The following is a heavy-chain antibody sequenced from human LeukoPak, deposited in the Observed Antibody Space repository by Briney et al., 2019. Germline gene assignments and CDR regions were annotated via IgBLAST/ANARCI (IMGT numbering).Heavy chain of an antibody. D-gene: IGHD4-17*01. Sequence: SETLSLTCIVSGGSISTSRYYWGWIRPPPGKGLEWIGRIYYSGSTYYNPSLESRVTISFDTSKNQFSLRLSSVTAADTAVYYCAETTVTTLGAFDIWGQGTMVTVSS. CDR1: GGSISTSRYY. CDR3: AETTVTTLGAFDI. CDR2: IYYSGST. J-gene: IGHJ3*02. V-gene: IGHV4-39*01.